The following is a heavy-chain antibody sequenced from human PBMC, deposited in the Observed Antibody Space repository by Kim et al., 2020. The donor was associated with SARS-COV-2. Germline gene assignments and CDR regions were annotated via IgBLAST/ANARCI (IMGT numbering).Heavy chain of an antibody. CDR2: ISSSGSTI. V-gene: IGHV3-11*01. CDR1: GFTFSDYY. J-gene: IGHJ3*02. CDR3: ARDGGSRPYYDFWSGSSDAFDI. Sequence: GGSLRLSCAASGFTFSDYYMSWIRQAPGKGLEWVSYISSSGSTIYYADSVKGRFTISRDNAKNSLYLQMNSLRAEDTAVYYCARDGGSRPYYDFWSGSSDAFDIWGQGTMVTVSS. D-gene: IGHD3-3*01.